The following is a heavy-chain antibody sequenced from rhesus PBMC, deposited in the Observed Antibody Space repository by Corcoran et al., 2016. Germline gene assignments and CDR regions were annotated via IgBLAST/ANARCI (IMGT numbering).Heavy chain of an antibody. CDR1: GYSISSGYG. CDR2: IGASSGST. Sequence: QVQLQESGPGRVKPPETLSLTCAVSGYSISSGYGWSWIRQPPGKGLEWIGDIGASSGSTNYHPSRRRRGTMSTDTSKSQFGLKRGSVTAADTAVYYCAREWEFDYWGQRVLVTVSS. D-gene: IGHD1-44*02. CDR3: AREWEFDY. J-gene: IGHJ4*01. V-gene: IGHV4-127*01.